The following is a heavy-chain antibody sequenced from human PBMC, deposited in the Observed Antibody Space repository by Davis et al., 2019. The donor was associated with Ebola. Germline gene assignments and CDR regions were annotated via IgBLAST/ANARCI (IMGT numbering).Heavy chain of an antibody. CDR1: GGTLSRYT. CDR3: ATSRNGYAPYDY. CDR2: IIPIIGTA. D-gene: IGHD5-24*01. Sequence: SVTVSCKPSGGTLSRYTIIWVRQAPPPGLEWMGGIIPIIGTANNPQKFQRRVTITADESTSTAYMELSSLRYEDTAVYYCATSRNGYAPYDYWGQGTLVTVSS. V-gene: IGHV1-69*13. J-gene: IGHJ4*02.